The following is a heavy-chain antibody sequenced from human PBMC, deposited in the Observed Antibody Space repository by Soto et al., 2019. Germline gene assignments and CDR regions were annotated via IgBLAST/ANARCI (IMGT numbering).Heavy chain of an antibody. D-gene: IGHD1-26*01. CDR3: ARDRWELLRYYYYYGMDV. CDR2: IKQDGSEK. CDR1: GFTFSSYW. Sequence: GGSLRLSCAASGFTFSSYWMSWVRQAPGKGLEWVANIKQDGSEKYYVDSVKGRFTISRDNAKNSLYLQMNSLRAEDTAVYYWARDRWELLRYYYYYGMDVWGQGTTVTVSS. V-gene: IGHV3-7*01. J-gene: IGHJ6*02.